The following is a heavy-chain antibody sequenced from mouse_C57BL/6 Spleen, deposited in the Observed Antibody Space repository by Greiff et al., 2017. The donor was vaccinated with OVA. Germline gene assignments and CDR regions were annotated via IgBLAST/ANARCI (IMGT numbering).Heavy chain of an antibody. CDR1: GFTFSDYG. J-gene: IGHJ4*01. D-gene: IGHD2-3*01. CDR3: ARNGYSNAMDY. CDR2: ISSGSSTI. V-gene: IGHV5-17*01. Sequence: EVHLVESGGGLVKPGGSLKLSCAASGFTFSDYGMHWVRQAPEKGLEWVAYISSGSSTIYYADTVKGRFTISRDNAKNTLFLQMTSLRSEDTAMYYCARNGYSNAMDYWGQGTSVTVSS.